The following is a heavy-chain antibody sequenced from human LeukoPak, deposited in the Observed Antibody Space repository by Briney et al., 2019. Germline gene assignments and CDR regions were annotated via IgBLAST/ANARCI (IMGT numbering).Heavy chain of an antibody. J-gene: IGHJ4*02. CDR3: ARDHRVGDYFDY. Sequence: ASVKVSCKASGGTFSSYAISWVRQAPGQGLEWMGGIIPIFGTANYAQKFQGRVTITTDESTSTAYMELSSLRSEDTAVYYCARDHRVGDYFDYWGQGTLVTVSS. CDR1: GGTFSSYA. D-gene: IGHD2-15*01. V-gene: IGHV1-69*05. CDR2: IIPIFGTA.